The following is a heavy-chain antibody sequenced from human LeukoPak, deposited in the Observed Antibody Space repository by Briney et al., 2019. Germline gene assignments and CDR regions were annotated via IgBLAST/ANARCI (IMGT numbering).Heavy chain of an antibody. CDR2: ILYEGTNN. Sequence: HPGGSLRLSCEASGFTFRNLPMHWVRQAPGKGLEWLAVILYEGTNNYYADSVKGRFTISRDISKNTLYLQMNSLTPEDTAVYYCARDPNPNPRGYFEYWGQGTLVTVSS. CDR1: GFTFRNLP. CDR3: ARDPNPNPRGYFEY. D-gene: IGHD3-10*01. J-gene: IGHJ4*02. V-gene: IGHV3-30-3*01.